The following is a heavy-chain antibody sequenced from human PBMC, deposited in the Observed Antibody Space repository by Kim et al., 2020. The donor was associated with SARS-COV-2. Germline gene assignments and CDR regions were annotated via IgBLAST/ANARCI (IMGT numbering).Heavy chain of an antibody. J-gene: IGHJ4*02. Sequence: GGSLRLSCAASGFTFSSYGMHWVRQAPGKGLEWVAVISYDGSNKYYADSVKGRFTISRDNSKNTLYLQMNSLRAEATAVYYCAKDLPAEAALYWGQGTLVTVSS. CDR1: GFTFSSYG. D-gene: IGHD6-6*01. V-gene: IGHV3-30*18. CDR2: ISYDGSNK. CDR3: AKDLPAEAALY.